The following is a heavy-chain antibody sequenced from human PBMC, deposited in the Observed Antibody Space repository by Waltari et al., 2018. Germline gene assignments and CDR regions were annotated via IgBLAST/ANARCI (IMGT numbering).Heavy chain of an antibody. CDR2: LYSNINRA. CDR3: ARGTDSYLAY. CDR1: GGPITSGYYY. Sequence: QVYLQESGPGVVKPSETLSLTCSVFGGPITSGYYYWNWIRQPPGKGLEWIGGLYSNINRANSIPSLKSRVTISKDTSKNQFSLKLTSVTAADTAKYFCARGTDSYLAYWGPGVLVTVSS. J-gene: IGHJ4*02. V-gene: IGHV4-39*07.